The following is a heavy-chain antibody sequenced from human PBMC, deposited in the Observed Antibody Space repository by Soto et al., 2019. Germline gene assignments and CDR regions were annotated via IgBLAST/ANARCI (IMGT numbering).Heavy chain of an antibody. CDR1: GASISSGSYY. Sequence: PSETLSLTCTVSGASISSGSYYWNWIRQHPGKGLEWIGYIYYSGSTYYNPSLKSRVTISVDTSKNQFSLKLSSVTAADTAVYYCARRSSDYYLNAFDIWGQGTMVTVSS. CDR2: IYYSGST. V-gene: IGHV4-31*03. J-gene: IGHJ3*02. CDR3: ARRSSDYYLNAFDI. D-gene: IGHD3-22*01.